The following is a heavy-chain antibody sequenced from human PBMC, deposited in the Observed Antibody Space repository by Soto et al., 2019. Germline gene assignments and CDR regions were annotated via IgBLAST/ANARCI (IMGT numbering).Heavy chain of an antibody. CDR1: GYSFTSYW. CDR2: IDPSDSYT. J-gene: IGHJ4*02. V-gene: IGHV5-10-1*01. Sequence: GESLKISCKGSGYSFTSYWISWVRQMPGKGLEWMGRIDPSDSYTNYSPSFQGHVTISADKSISTAYLQWSSLKASDTAMYYCASTFFDSSGYYYWGQGTLVTVSS. D-gene: IGHD3-22*01. CDR3: ASTFFDSSGYYY.